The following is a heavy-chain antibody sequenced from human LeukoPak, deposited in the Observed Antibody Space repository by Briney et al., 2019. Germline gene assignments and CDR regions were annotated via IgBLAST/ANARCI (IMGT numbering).Heavy chain of an antibody. J-gene: IGHJ4*02. CDR3: ARRKEYGDCGLDY. CDR2: IYYSGST. Sequence: TSETLSLTCAVYGGSFSGYYWSWIRQPPGKGLEWIGSIYYSGSTYYNPSLKSRVTISVDTSKNQFSLKLSSVTAADTAVYYCARRKEYGDCGLDYWGQGTLVTVSS. CDR1: GGSFSGYY. D-gene: IGHD4-17*01. V-gene: IGHV4-34*01.